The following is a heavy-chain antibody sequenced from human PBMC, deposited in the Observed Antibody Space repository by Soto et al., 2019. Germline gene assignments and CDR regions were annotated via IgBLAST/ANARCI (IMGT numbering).Heavy chain of an antibody. CDR2: ITVGSGNT. D-gene: IGHD3-22*01. J-gene: IGHJ4*02. Sequence: SVKVSCKASGFTFTSSSMQWVRQARGQRLEWIGWITVGSGNTNYAQKFQERVTITRDMSTSTAYMELSNLRSEDTAVYYCAAGDSSGYYGGWGQGTQVTVSS. CDR3: AAGDSSGYYGG. V-gene: IGHV1-58*02. CDR1: GFTFTSSS.